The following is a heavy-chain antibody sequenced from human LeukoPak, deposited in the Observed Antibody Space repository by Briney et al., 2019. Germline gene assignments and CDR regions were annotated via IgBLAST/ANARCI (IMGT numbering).Heavy chain of an antibody. CDR3: AKGVLLWFGDGPVDPEY. CDR1: GFTFSSYG. D-gene: IGHD3-10*01. Sequence: GGSLRLSCAASGFTFSSYGMSWVRQAPGKGLEWVSAISGSGGSTYYADSVKGRFTISRDNSKNTLYLQMNSLRAEDTAVYYCAKGVLLWFGDGPVDPEYWGQGTLVTVSS. V-gene: IGHV3-23*01. CDR2: ISGSGGST. J-gene: IGHJ4*02.